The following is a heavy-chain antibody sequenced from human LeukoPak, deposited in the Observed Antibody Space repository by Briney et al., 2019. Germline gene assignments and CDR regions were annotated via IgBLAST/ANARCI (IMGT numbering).Heavy chain of an antibody. V-gene: IGHV3-33*06. CDR2: TWYGGNNK. J-gene: IGHJ4*02. Sequence: PGRSLTLSCAASGFTFSSYAMHWVRQAPGQGLEWVADTWYGGNNKYYADSVKGRFTNSSVNSKNQLYLKMKSLRAEDTAVYYCAKDADLYSSSSGTFDYWGQGTLVTVSS. CDR1: GFTFSSYA. D-gene: IGHD6-6*01. CDR3: AKDADLYSSSSGTFDY.